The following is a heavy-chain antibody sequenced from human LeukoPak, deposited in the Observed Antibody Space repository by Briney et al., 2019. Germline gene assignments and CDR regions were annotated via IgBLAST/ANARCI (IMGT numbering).Heavy chain of an antibody. Sequence: ASVKVSCKASGYTFTGYYMHWVRQAPGQGLEWMGWINPNSGGTNYAQKFQGRVTMTRDTSISTAYMELSRLRSDDTAVYYCARDPGRDDFWSGYYPSYYYYMDVWGKGTTVTVSS. CDR2: INPNSGGT. D-gene: IGHD3-3*01. CDR3: ARDPGRDDFWSGYYPSYYYYMDV. V-gene: IGHV1-2*02. CDR1: GYTFTGYY. J-gene: IGHJ6*03.